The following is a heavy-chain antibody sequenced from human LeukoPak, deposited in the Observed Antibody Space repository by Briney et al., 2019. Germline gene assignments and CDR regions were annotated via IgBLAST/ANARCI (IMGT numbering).Heavy chain of an antibody. CDR3: AREALDAFDI. Sequence: PSETLSLTCAVYGGSFSGYYWSWIRQPPGKGLEWIGEINHSGCTNYNPSLKSRVTISVDTSKNQFSPKLSSVTAADTAVYYCAREALDAFDIWGQGTMVTVSS. CDR2: INHSGCT. CDR1: GGSFSGYY. V-gene: IGHV4-34*01. J-gene: IGHJ3*02.